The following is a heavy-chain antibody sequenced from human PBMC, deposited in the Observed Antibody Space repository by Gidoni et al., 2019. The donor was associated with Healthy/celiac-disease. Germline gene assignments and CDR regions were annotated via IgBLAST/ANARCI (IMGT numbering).Heavy chain of an antibody. D-gene: IGHD2-21*02. V-gene: IGHV1-46*01. CDR2: INPSGGST. J-gene: IGHJ4*02. CDR3: AREAASYCGGDCYEDY. Sequence: QVQLVQSGAEVKKPGASVKVSCQASGYTFTSYYMHWVRQAPGQGLEWMGIINPSGGSTSYAQKFQGRVTMTRDTSTSTVYMELSSLRSEDTAVYYCAREAASYCGGDCYEDYWGQGTLVTVSS. CDR1: GYTFTSYY.